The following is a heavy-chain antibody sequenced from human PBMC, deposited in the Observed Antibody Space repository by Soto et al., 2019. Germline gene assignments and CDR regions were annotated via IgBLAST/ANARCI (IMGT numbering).Heavy chain of an antibody. Sequence: PGGSLRLSCAASGFTFSSYGIHGVRQAPGKGLEWVAVISYDGSNKYYADSVKGRFTISRDNSKNTLYLQMNSLRAEDTAVYYCEKDRYYDILTGYYMSYYYYGMDVWGQGTTVTVSS. D-gene: IGHD3-9*01. CDR2: ISYDGSNK. CDR1: GFTFSSYG. J-gene: IGHJ6*02. CDR3: EKDRYYDILTGYYMSYYYYGMDV. V-gene: IGHV3-30*18.